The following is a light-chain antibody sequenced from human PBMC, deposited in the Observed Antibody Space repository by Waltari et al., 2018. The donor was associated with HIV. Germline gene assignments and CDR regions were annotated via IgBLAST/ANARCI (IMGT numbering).Light chain of an antibody. J-gene: IGLJ2*01. CDR2: EVS. CDR3: SSYTSSSTVV. V-gene: IGLV2-14*01. Sequence: QSALTQPASVSGSPGQSITISCTGTSSDVGGYNYVSWYQQPPGKAPKLIIYEVSNRPSGFSNRFSGSKSGNTASLTISGLQAEDEADYYCSSYTSSSTVVFGGGTKLTVL. CDR1: SSDVGGYNY.